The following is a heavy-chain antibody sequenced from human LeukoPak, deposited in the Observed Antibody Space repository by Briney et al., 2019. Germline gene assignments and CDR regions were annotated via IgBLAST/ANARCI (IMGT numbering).Heavy chain of an antibody. CDR2: ISDGGWT. Sequence: GGSLRLSCAASALPPSNYAMSWVRQAPGKGLEWVSSISDGGWTAYTDSVKGRFFISRETATNTLYLQMSSLRVEDTAVYYCAKECDYGNTSHMPCYWGQGTLVTVSS. CDR3: AKECDYGNTSHMPCY. V-gene: IGHV3-23*01. D-gene: IGHD4-17*01. CDR1: ALPPSNYA. J-gene: IGHJ4*02.